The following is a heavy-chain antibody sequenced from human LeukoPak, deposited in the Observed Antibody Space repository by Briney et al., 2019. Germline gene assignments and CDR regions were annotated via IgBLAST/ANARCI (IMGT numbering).Heavy chain of an antibody. CDR1: GYTFTAYY. Sequence: SVKVSCKTSGYTFTAYYMHWVRQAPGQGLEWMGWINPNSGGTNYAQKFQGRVTMTRDTSISTAYMELSRLRSDDTAVFYCARINSNWYYFDYWGQGTLVTVSS. D-gene: IGHD6-13*01. CDR2: INPNSGGT. V-gene: IGHV1-2*02. CDR3: ARINSNWYYFDY. J-gene: IGHJ4*02.